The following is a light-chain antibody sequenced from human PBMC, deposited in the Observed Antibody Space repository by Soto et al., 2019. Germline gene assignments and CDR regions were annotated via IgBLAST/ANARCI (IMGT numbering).Light chain of an antibody. J-gene: IGLJ2*01. Sequence: QAVVTQPPSVSGAPGQRLTISCTGSSSNIGAGFDVHWYQQLPGTAPKLLMYNNNNRPSGVPDRFSASKSGTSASLAITGLQAEDEAEYYCQTYDSSLSASVFGGGTKLTVL. CDR2: NNN. CDR3: QTYDSSLSASV. V-gene: IGLV1-40*01. CDR1: SSNIGAGFD.